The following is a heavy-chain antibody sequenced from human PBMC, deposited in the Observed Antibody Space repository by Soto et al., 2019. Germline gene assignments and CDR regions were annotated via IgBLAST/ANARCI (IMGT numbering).Heavy chain of an antibody. J-gene: IGHJ3*02. V-gene: IGHV4-31*03. D-gene: IGHD3-22*01. CDR3: ATTFYHDSGRAFDI. CDR2: IYYTGTT. Sequence: HVQLQESGPGLVKPSQTLSLTCSVSGGSISSDNTYWTWIRQHPGEGLEWIGHIYYTGTTYYNPSLXXXVXXSVDTSKNQFSLNLSSVTAADTAVYYCATTFYHDSGRAFDIWGQGTMVTVSS. CDR1: GGSISSDNTY.